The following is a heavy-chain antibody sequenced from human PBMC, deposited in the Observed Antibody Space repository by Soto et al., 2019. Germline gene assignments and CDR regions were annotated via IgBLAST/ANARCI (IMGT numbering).Heavy chain of an antibody. D-gene: IGHD2-21*01. J-gene: IGHJ6*02. Sequence: HPGGSLRLSCAASGFTFSSYAMSWVRQAPGKGLEWVSVMSSSGSRTYYADSVKGRFTISRDNFKNTLYMQMNSLRAEDTAVYYCAKDISEVINPYYYYGMDVWGQGTTVTVSS. CDR3: AKDISEVINPYYYYGMDV. V-gene: IGHV3-23*01. CDR2: MSSSGSRT. CDR1: GFTFSSYA.